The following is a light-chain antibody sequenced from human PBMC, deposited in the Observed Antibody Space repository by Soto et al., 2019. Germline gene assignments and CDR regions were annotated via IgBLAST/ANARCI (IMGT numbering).Light chain of an antibody. CDR3: MRGLQST. J-gene: IGKJ5*01. CDR1: RSLLHHNGNNY. V-gene: IGKV2-28*01. CDR2: RGS. Sequence: DIVMTQSPLSLPVTPGEPASIAWRSSRSLLHHNGNNYLDWFLQKPGQSPRLLIYRGSNRASGVPDRFSGSGSGTDFTLKISRVEAEDVGVYYCMRGLQSTFGQGTRLEIK.